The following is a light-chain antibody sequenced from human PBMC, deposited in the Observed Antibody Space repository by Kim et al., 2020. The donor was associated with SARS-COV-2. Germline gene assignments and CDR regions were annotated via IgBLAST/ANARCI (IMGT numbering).Light chain of an antibody. CDR1: SGRSSYA. J-gene: IGLJ3*02. CDR3: QTWGTDFWV. V-gene: IGLV4-69*01. CDR2: VNSDGSH. Sequence: QLVLTQSPSASASLGASVKLTCTLSSGRSSYAIAWHQQQPEKGPQYLMKVNSDGSHRKGDGIPDRFSGSSSGAERYLIISSLQSEDEADYYCQTWGTDFWVFGGGTQLTVL.